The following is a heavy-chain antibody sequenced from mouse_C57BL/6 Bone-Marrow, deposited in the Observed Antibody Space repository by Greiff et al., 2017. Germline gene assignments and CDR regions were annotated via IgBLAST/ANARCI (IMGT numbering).Heavy chain of an antibody. J-gene: IGHJ2*01. D-gene: IGHD2-1*01. Sequence: VQLQQSGAELVRPGASVKLSCTASGFNIKDDYMHWVKQRPEQGLEWIGWIDPENGDTEYASKFQGKATITADTSSNTAYLQLSSLTSEDTAVYYCTTFRYGNQYYFDYWGQGTTLTVSS. CDR1: GFNIKDDY. CDR3: TTFRYGNQYYFDY. V-gene: IGHV14-4*01. CDR2: IDPENGDT.